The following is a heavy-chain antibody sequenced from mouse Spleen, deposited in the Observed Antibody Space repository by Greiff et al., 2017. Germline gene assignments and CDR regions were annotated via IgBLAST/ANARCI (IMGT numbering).Heavy chain of an antibody. CDR3: AKNRDYYGSHFDV. CDR2: IWRGGST. V-gene: IGHV2-5*01. J-gene: IGHJ1*01. Sequence: QVQLQQSGPGLVQPSQSLSITCTVSGFSLTSYGVHWVRQSPGKGLEWLGVIWRGGSTDYNAAFMSRLSITKDNSKSQVLFKMNSLQADDTAIYYCAKNRDYYGSHFDVWGAGTTVTVSS. D-gene: IGHD1-1*01. CDR1: GFSLTSYG.